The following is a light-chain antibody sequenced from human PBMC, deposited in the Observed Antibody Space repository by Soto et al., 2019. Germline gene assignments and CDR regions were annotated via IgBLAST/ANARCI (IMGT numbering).Light chain of an antibody. CDR2: GVS. CDR3: QQYGDSPWT. Sequence: EIVLTQSPGTLSLSPGERATLSCRASHSVRSTYLAWYQQKLGQAPRFLIYGVSSRATGIPDRFSGSGSGTDFTLTISRLEPQDFAVYFCQQYGDSPWTFGQGTK. J-gene: IGKJ1*01. CDR1: HSVRSTY. V-gene: IGKV3-20*01.